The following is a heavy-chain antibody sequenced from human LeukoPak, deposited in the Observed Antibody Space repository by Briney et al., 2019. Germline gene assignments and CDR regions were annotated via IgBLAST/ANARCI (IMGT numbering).Heavy chain of an antibody. J-gene: IGHJ3*02. CDR3: ARLLPGELLFRFAFDI. Sequence: GASVKVSCKASGGTFSSYAISWVRQAPGQGLEWMGRIIPILGIANYAQKFQGRVTITADKSTSTAYMELSSLRSEDTAVYYCARLLPGELLFRFAFDIWGQGTMVTVSS. CDR1: GGTFSSYA. V-gene: IGHV1-69*04. D-gene: IGHD1-26*01. CDR2: IIPILGIA.